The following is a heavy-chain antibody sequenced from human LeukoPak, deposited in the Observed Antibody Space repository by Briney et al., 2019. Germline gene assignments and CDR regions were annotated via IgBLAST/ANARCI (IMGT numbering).Heavy chain of an antibody. D-gene: IGHD2-8*01. CDR1: GGSISSYY. V-gene: IGHV4-59*01. J-gene: IGHJ6*03. CDR2: IYYSGNT. CDR3: GRGVRAASYGYYYYYYYMDV. Sequence: SETLSLTCTVSGGSISSYYWSWIRQPPGKGLEWIGYIYYSGNTNYNPSLKSRVTISEDTSKNQFSLRLSYVTAADTAVYYCGRGVRAASYGYYYYYYYMDVWGKGTTVTISS.